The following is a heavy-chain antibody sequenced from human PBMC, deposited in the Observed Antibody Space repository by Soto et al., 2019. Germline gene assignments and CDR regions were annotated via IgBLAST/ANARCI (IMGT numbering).Heavy chain of an antibody. CDR2: IIPIFGTA. V-gene: IGHV1-69*01. CDR1: GGTFSSYA. CDR3: AYSNLVRGVIIPTGLYFDY. J-gene: IGHJ4*02. D-gene: IGHD3-10*01. Sequence: QVQLVQSGAEVKKPGSSVKVSCKASGGTFSSYAISWVRQAPGQGLEWMGGIIPIFGTANYAQKFQGRVTITADESTITAYMELSSLRSEDTAEYYFAYSNLVRGVIIPTGLYFDYCGQGTLVTVSS.